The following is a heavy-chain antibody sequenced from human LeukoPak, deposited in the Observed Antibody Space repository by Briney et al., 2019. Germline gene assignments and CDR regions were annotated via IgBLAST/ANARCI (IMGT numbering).Heavy chain of an antibody. CDR1: GYTFTSYG. V-gene: IGHV1-18*01. CDR2: LSAYNGNT. CDR3: ARAAHYDILTGYYKGDAFDI. D-gene: IGHD3-9*01. Sequence: ASVKVSCKASGYTFTSYGISWVRQAPGQGLEWMGWLSAYNGNTNYAQKLQGRVTMTTDTSTSTAYMELRSLRSDDTAVYYCARAAHYDILTGYYKGDAFDIWGQGTMVTVPS. J-gene: IGHJ3*02.